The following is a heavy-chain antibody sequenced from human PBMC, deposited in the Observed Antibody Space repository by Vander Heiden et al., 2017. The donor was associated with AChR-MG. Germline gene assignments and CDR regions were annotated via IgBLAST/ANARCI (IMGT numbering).Heavy chain of an antibody. CDR3: ARERFGSDYVWGIFDY. J-gene: IGHJ4*02. V-gene: IGHV3-11*01. CDR2: ISSSGVTI. Sequence: QVQLVESGGGLVKPGGSLRLSCAASGFTFSDYSLSWIRQAPGKGLEWVSYISSSGVTIYYADSVKGRFAISRDNAKNSLYLQMNSLRAEDTAVYYCARERFGSDYVWGIFDYWGQGTLVTVSS. CDR1: GFTFSDYS. D-gene: IGHD3-16*01.